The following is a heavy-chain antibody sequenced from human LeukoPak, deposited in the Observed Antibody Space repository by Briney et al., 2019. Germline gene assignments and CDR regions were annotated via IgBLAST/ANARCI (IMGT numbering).Heavy chain of an antibody. D-gene: IGHD4-11*01. V-gene: IGHV1-46*01. CDR1: GYTFITHY. Sequence: ASGRVSCKSSGYTFITHYLHCVRQAAGHGNEGMGIMDLSGGTKRYAQSFQGRVSMTRDTSMSTVYLELRSLRSDDTAVYFCARDKRTVSSRDDAFDIWGQGTMVIVSS. CDR3: ARDKRTVSSRDDAFDI. CDR2: MDLSGGTK. J-gene: IGHJ3*02.